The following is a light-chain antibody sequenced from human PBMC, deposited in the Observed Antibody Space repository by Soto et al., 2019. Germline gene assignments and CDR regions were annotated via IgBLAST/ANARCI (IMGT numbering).Light chain of an antibody. CDR3: QQRSKWPLT. Sequence: EIVLTQSPATQSLSPGERATLSCRASQSVSSYLAWYQQKPGQAPGLLIYDASNRATGIPARFSGSGSGTDFTLTISSLEPEDFAVYYCQQRSKWPLTFGGGTKVEIK. CDR1: QSVSSY. J-gene: IGKJ4*01. CDR2: DAS. V-gene: IGKV3-11*01.